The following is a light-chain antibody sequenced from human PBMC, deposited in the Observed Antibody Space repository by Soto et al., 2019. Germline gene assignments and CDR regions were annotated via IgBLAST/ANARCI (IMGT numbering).Light chain of an antibody. V-gene: IGLV2-14*01. J-gene: IGLJ2*01. CDR3: SSFTTSGTVV. CDR2: EVT. Sequence: QSVLTQPASVSGSPGQSIAISCTGTSSDVGAFNFVSWYQQHPGKAPKLLISEVTHRPSGVSDRFSGSKSGNTASLTISGLQAEDESDYYCSSFTTSGTVVFGGGTKVTVL. CDR1: SSDVGAFNF.